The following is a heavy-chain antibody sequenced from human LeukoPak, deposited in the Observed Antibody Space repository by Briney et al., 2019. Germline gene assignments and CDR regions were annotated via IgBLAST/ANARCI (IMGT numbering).Heavy chain of an antibody. CDR3: ASHCGGSCFS. J-gene: IGHJ4*02. CDR1: GGSFSGYY. CDR2: IYYTGTT. Sequence: TSETLSLTCAVYGGSFSGYYWGWIRQPPGKGLEWIASIYYTGTTYYNLSLKSRVTMPVDTSKDQFSLKLSSMTAADTAVYYCASHCGGSCFSWGQGTLVTVSS. D-gene: IGHD2-15*01. V-gene: IGHV4-39*01.